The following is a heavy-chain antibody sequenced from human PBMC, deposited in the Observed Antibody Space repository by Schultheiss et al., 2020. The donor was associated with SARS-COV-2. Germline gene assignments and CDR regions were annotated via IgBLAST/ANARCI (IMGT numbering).Heavy chain of an antibody. D-gene: IGHD6-13*01. CDR2: IYYSGST. Sequence: SQTLSLTCTVSGGSISNNCWSWIRQPPGKGLEWIGYIYYSGSTNYNPSLKSRVTISVDTSKNQFSLKLSSVTAADTAVYYCARGHGSSFTYYYGMDVWGQGTTVTVSS. CDR3: ARGHGSSFTYYYGMDV. V-gene: IGHV4-59*08. J-gene: IGHJ6*02. CDR1: GGSISNNC.